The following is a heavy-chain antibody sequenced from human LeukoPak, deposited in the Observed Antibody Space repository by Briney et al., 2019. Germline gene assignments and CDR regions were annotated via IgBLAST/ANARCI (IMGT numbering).Heavy chain of an antibody. D-gene: IGHD5-12*01. CDR2: IDPSDSYT. CDR3: ARAPRVATIWGDY. Sequence: GESLRISCKGSGYSFTSYWISWVRQLPGKGLERMGRIDPSDSYTNYSPSFQGHVTISADKSISTAYLQWSSLKASDTAMYYCARAPRVATIWGDYWGQGTLVTVSS. CDR1: GYSFTSYW. V-gene: IGHV5-10-1*01. J-gene: IGHJ4*02.